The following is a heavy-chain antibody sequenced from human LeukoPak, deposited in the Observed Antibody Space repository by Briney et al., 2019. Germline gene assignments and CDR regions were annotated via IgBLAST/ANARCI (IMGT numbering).Heavy chain of an antibody. D-gene: IGHD3-3*01. CDR2: ISSSSSYI. V-gene: IGHV3-21*01. CDR1: GFTFSSYS. Sequence: PGGSLRLSCAASGFTFSSYSMNWVRQAPGKGLEWVSSISSSSSYIYYADSVKGRFTISRDNAKNSLYLQMNSLRAEGTAVYYCARDGGVTIFGVADYYYYYMDVWGKGTTVTVSS. CDR3: ARDGGVTIFGVADYYYYYMDV. J-gene: IGHJ6*03.